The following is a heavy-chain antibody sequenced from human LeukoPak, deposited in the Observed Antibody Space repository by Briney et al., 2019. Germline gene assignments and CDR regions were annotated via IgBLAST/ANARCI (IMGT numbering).Heavy chain of an antibody. Sequence: GASVKVSYKVSGYTLTELSMHWVRQAPGNGLEWMGGFDPEDGETIYAQKFQGRVTMTEDTSTDTTYMEMSSLRSEDTAVYYCATTVYFDWSNNWFDPWGQGTLVTVSS. CDR2: FDPEDGET. J-gene: IGHJ5*02. CDR3: ATTVYFDWSNNWFDP. D-gene: IGHD3-9*01. CDR1: GYTLTELS. V-gene: IGHV1-24*01.